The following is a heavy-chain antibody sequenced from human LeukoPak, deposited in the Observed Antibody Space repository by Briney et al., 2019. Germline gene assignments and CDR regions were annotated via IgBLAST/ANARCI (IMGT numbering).Heavy chain of an antibody. CDR2: LNPSGGGT. D-gene: IGHD6-6*01. J-gene: IGHJ4*02. Sequence: ASVKVSCKASGFTFSNYYIHWVRQSPGQGLGWMGELNPSGGGTRYAQKFQGRVTMTRDMSANTVDMELSSLRSEDTATYYCASSIVARLDCWGQGTRVTVTS. CDR1: GFTFSNYY. CDR3: ASSIVARLDC. V-gene: IGHV1-46*01.